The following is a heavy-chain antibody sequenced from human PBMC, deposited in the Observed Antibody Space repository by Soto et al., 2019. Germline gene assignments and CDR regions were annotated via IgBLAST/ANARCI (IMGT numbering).Heavy chain of an antibody. CDR3: ARLYYDRSGYYRGPVDY. Sequence: QVTLKESGPVLVKPTETLTLTCTVSGFSLSNARMGVSWIRQPPGKALEWLAHIFSNDEKSYSTSLKRRLTIPKDTSKSQVVLTMTNMDPVDAATYYCARLYYDRSGYYRGPVDYWGQGALVTVSS. V-gene: IGHV2-26*01. D-gene: IGHD3-22*01. CDR2: IFSNDEK. CDR1: GFSLSNARMG. J-gene: IGHJ4*02.